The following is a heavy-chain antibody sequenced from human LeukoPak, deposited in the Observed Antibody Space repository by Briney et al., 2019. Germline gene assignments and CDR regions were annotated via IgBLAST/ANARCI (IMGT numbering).Heavy chain of an antibody. CDR3: ANSISTVREIIRTKYFQH. J-gene: IGHJ1*01. CDR1: GYTFTSYA. D-gene: IGHD3-10*01. CDR2: INAGSGNT. Sequence: GASVKVSCKASGYTFTSYAVHWVRQGPGQRLEWMGWINAGSGNTKYSQKFEGRVTITRDTSASTAYMELSSLRSEDKAVYFCANSISTVREIIRTKYFQHWGHGNLVPVSS. V-gene: IGHV1-3*01.